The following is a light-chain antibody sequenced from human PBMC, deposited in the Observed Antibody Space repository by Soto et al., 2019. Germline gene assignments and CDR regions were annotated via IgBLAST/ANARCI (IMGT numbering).Light chain of an antibody. CDR1: QSLFYSPTNQNY. CDR2: WAS. Sequence: VMTQSPDSLAVSLGERATINCKSSQSLFYSPTNQNYLAWYQQKPGQPPKLLIYWASTRESGVPDRFTGSASGTDFTLTISTLQAEDLAIYYCQQYFTTPMFTFGQGTKLVIK. J-gene: IGKJ2*01. V-gene: IGKV4-1*01. CDR3: QQYFTTPMFT.